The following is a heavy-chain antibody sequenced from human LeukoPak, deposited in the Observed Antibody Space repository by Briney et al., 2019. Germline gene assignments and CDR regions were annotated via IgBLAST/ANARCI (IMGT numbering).Heavy chain of an antibody. D-gene: IGHD4-23*01. Sequence: AGSLRLSCAASGFAFSSYWMTWVRQAPGKGLEWVANIKQDGSEKYYVDSVKGRFTISRDNAKNALYLQMNSLRAEDTAVYYCARDVYGGYFDYWGQGILVTVSS. J-gene: IGHJ4*02. CDR2: IKQDGSEK. V-gene: IGHV3-7*01. CDR1: GFAFSSYW. CDR3: ARDVYGGYFDY.